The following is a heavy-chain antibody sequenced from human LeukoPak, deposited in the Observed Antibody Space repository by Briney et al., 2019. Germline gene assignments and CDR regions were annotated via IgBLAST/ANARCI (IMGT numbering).Heavy chain of an antibody. CDR1: GFTFGTYW. CDR3: ARGYGNYGY. CDR2: LKHDGTET. V-gene: IGHV3-7*01. D-gene: IGHD4-11*01. Sequence: GGSLRLSCAASGFTFGTYWMNWVRQAPGKGLEWVATLKHDGTETHYMDSVKGRFTISRDNAKNSLYLQMDSLRAEDTAVYYCARGYGNYGYWGQGTLVTVSS. J-gene: IGHJ4*02.